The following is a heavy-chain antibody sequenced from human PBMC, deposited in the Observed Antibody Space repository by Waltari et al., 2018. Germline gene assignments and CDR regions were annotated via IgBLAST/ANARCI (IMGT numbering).Heavy chain of an antibody. CDR3: ARDRVQYYDFWSGYYHNWFDP. V-gene: IGHV4-38-2*02. Sequence: QVQLQESGPGLVKPSETLSLTCAVSGYSISSGYYWGWIRQPPGKGLEWIGSIYHSGSTSSNPALKSRVTISVDTSKNQFSLKLSSVTAADTAVYYCARDRVQYYDFWSGYYHNWFDPWGQGTLVTVSS. D-gene: IGHD3-3*01. CDR2: IYHSGST. J-gene: IGHJ5*02. CDR1: GYSISSGYY.